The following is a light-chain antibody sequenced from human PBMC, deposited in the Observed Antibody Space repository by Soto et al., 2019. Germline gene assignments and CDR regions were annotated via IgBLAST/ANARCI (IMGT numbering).Light chain of an antibody. Sequence: QSALTQPASVSGSPRQSITISCTGASSDIGAYNYVSWYQQHPGKAPKLIIYDVNSRPSGVSIRFSGSKSGNTASLTISGLQAEDEADYYCNSYSSGSTPCVVFGGGTKLTVL. CDR1: SSDIGAYNY. CDR2: DVN. V-gene: IGLV2-14*03. J-gene: IGLJ2*01. CDR3: NSYSSGSTPCVV.